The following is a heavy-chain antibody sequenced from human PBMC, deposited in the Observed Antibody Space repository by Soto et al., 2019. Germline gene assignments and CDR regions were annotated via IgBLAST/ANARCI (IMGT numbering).Heavy chain of an antibody. D-gene: IGHD3-3*01. V-gene: IGHV3-33*01. Sequence: GGSLRLSCAASGFTFSSYGMHWVRQAPGKGLEWVAVIWYDGSNKYYADSVKGRFTISRDNSKNTLYLQMNSLRAEDTAVYYCARDYYDFWSGYPSYYYYMDVWGKGTTVTVSS. CDR3: ARDYYDFWSGYPSYYYYMDV. J-gene: IGHJ6*03. CDR2: IWYDGSNK. CDR1: GFTFSSYG.